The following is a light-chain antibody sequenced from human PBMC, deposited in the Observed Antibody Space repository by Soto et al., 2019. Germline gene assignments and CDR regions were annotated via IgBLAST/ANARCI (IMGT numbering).Light chain of an antibody. CDR3: QQFGSSPWT. J-gene: IGKJ1*01. V-gene: IGKV3-20*01. CDR1: QSVRSTY. Sequence: EIVLTQFPGTLCLSPGERATLSCRASQSVRSTYLAWYQQKPGQAPRLLIYGASSRATGIPDRFSGSGSGTDFTLTISSLEPEDSAVYYCQQFGSSPWTFGQGTKVEIK. CDR2: GAS.